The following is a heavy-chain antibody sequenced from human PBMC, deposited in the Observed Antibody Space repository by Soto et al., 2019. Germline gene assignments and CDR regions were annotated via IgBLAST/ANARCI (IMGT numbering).Heavy chain of an antibody. Sequence: SETLSLTCAVYGGSFSGYYWSWIRQPPGKGLEWIGEINHSGSTNYNPSLKSRVTISVDTSKNQFSLKLSSVTAADTAVYYCARGPPGIQLWLQVVWFDPWGQGTPVTVSS. CDR1: GGSFSGYY. CDR3: ARGPPGIQLWLQVVWFDP. CDR2: INHSGST. V-gene: IGHV4-34*01. D-gene: IGHD5-18*01. J-gene: IGHJ5*02.